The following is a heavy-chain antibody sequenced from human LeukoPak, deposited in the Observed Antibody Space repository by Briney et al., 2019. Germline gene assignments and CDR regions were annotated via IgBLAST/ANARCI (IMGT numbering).Heavy chain of an antibody. CDR3: GRRDRSSWYDF. J-gene: IGHJ5*01. CDR2: ICDNGGST. Sequence: GGSLRLSCAASGFTFSSYAMSWVRQAPGKGLEGVSSICDNGGSTYSADSVKGRFTISRDNSKNTLYLQINSLRAEDTAVYYCGRRDRSSWYDFWGQGTLVTVSS. CDR1: GFTFSSYA. V-gene: IGHV3-23*01. D-gene: IGHD3-22*01.